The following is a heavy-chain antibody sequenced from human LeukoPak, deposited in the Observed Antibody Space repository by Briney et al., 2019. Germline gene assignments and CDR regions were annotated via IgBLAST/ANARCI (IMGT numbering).Heavy chain of an antibody. J-gene: IGHJ4*02. Sequence: SETLSLTCTVSGGSISSGDYYWSWLREPPGKGLEWIGFIYYSGSAYYNPSLKSRLTISVDTSKNQFSLKLSSVTAADTAVYYCARGLARFYGAASDYWGQGTLVTVSS. CDR1: GGSISSGDYY. D-gene: IGHD3-3*02. V-gene: IGHV4-30-4*01. CDR2: IYYSGSA. CDR3: ARGLARFYGAASDY.